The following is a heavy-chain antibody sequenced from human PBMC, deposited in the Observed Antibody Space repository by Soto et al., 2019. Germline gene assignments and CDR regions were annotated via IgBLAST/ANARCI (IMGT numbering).Heavy chain of an antibody. CDR3: GKGGRSGSSGWTPDAFDI. Sequence: EVQLLESGGGLVQPGGSLRLSCAASGFTFSSYAMSWVRQAPGKGLEWVSAISGSGGSTYYADSVKGRFTISRDNSKNTLYLQRKRPKAEDADVYYCGKGGRSGSSGWTPDAFDILGQGTMVTVPS. CDR1: GFTFSSYA. J-gene: IGHJ3*02. V-gene: IGHV3-23*01. D-gene: IGHD6-19*01. CDR2: ISGSGGST.